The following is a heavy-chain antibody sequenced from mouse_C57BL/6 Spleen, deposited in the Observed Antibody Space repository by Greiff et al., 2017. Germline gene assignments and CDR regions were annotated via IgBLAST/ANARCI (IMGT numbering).Heavy chain of an antibody. J-gene: IGHJ2*01. CDR2: ISDGGSYT. D-gene: IGHD2-1*01. CDR3: SRDGNYASFGY. Sequence: DVKLVESGGGLVKPGGSLKLSCAASGFTFSSYAMSWVRQTPEKRLEWVATISDGGSYTYYPDNVKGRFTISRDNAKNNLYLQMSHLKSEDTAMYYCSRDGNYASFGYWGQGTTLTVS. CDR1: GFTFSSYA. V-gene: IGHV5-4*01.